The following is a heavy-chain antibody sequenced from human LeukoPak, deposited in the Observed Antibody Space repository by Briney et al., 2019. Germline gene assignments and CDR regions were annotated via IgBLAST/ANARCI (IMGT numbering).Heavy chain of an antibody. J-gene: IGHJ4*02. Sequence: GGSLRLSCAASGFTFSSYSMNWVRQAPGKGLEWVSSISSSSSYIYYADSVKGRFTISRDNAKNSLYLQMNSLRAEDTAVYYCARDYLKYYYGSSGYYYMGYWGQGTLVTVSS. CDR2: ISSSSSYI. D-gene: IGHD3-22*01. CDR3: ARDYLKYYYGSSGYYYMGY. CDR1: GFTFSSYS. V-gene: IGHV3-21*01.